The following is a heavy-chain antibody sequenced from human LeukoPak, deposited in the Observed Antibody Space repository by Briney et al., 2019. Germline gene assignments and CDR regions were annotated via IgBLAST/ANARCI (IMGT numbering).Heavy chain of an antibody. CDR3: ARVTNWAYYFDY. D-gene: IGHD7-27*01. J-gene: IGHJ4*02. V-gene: IGHV3-33*01. CDR2: IWYDGSNK. CDR1: GFTFSSYG. Sequence: GGSLRLSCAASGFTFSSYGMRWVRQAPGKGLEWVAVIWYDGSNKYYADSVKGRFTISRDNSKNTLYLQMNSLRAEDTAVYYCARVTNWAYYFDYWGQGTLVTVSS.